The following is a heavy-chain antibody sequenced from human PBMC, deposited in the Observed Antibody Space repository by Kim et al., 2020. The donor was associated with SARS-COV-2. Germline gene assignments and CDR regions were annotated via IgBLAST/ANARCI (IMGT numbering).Heavy chain of an antibody. V-gene: IGHV7-4-1*02. D-gene: IGHD3-22*01. CDR3: ARDVSYYDSSDLFDY. Sequence: QGFTGRFVFSLDTSVSTAYLQISSLKAEDTAVYYCARDVSYYDSSDLFDYWGQGTLVTVSS. J-gene: IGHJ4*02.